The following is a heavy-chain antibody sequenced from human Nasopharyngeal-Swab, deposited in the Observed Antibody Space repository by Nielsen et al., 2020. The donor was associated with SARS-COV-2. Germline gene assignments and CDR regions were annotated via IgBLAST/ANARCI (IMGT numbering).Heavy chain of an antibody. J-gene: IGHJ4*02. D-gene: IGHD2-21*01. Sequence: GESLKISCAASGFTVSSNYMSWVRQAPGKGLEWVSVIYSGGSTYYADSVKGRFTISRDNSKNTLYLQMNSLRADDTAVYYCASRSLLSGGAFDYWGQGTLVIVSS. CDR3: ASRSLLSGGAFDY. CDR1: GFTVSSNY. V-gene: IGHV3-66*01. CDR2: IYSGGST.